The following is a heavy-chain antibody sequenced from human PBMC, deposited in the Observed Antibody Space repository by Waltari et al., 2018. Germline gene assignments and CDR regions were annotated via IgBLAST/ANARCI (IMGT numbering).Heavy chain of an antibody. J-gene: IGHJ4*02. Sequence: QVQLQQWGAGLLKPSETLSLTCAVYGGSFSGYYWSWIRQPPGKGLEWIGEINHSGSTTYTPSLTSRVTTSEDTSKNQFSLKLSSVTAAETAVYYCAKYSSGWYFDYWGQGTLVTVSS. CDR1: GGSFSGYY. D-gene: IGHD6-19*01. CDR3: AKYSSGWYFDY. CDR2: INHSGST. V-gene: IGHV4-34*01.